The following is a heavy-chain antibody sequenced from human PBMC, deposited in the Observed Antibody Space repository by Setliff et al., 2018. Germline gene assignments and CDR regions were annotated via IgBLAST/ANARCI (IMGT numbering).Heavy chain of an antibody. Sequence: SETLSLTCTVSGGSISSSSYYWGWIRQPPGKGLEWIGSTYYSGSTYYNPSLKSRVTISVDTSKNQFSLNLSSVTAADTAVYYCARLGGSSTSGGFYYFYYYMDVWGKGTTVTVSS. CDR2: TYYSGST. J-gene: IGHJ6*03. D-gene: IGHD2-2*01. CDR1: GGSISSSSYY. V-gene: IGHV4-39*01. CDR3: ARLGGSSTSGGFYYFYYYMDV.